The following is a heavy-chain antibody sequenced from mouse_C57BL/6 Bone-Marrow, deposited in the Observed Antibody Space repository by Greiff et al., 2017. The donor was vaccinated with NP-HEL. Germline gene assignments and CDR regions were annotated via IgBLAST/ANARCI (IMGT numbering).Heavy chain of an antibody. J-gene: IGHJ4*01. CDR3: ARSIYYDYADDPFYAMDY. Sequence: VMLVESGGGLVQPGGSLSLSCAASGFTFTDYYMSWVRQPPGKAPEWLGFISNKANGYTTEYSASVKGRFTISRDNSQSILYLQMNALRAEDSATYYCARSIYYDYADDPFYAMDYWGQGTSVTVSS. D-gene: IGHD2-4*01. CDR1: GFTFTDYY. V-gene: IGHV7-3*01. CDR2: ISNKANGYTT.